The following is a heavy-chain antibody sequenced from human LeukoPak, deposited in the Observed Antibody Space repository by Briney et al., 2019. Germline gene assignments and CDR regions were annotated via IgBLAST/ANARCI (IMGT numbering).Heavy chain of an antibody. CDR3: AKDPIYDFWSGYPADY. Sequence: GGSLRLSCAASGFTFSSYAMSWVRQAPGKGLEWVSAISGSGGSTYYADSVKGRFTISRDNSKNTLYLQMNSLRAEDTAVYYCAKDPIYDFWSGYPADYWGQGTLVTVSS. J-gene: IGHJ4*02. CDR1: GFTFSSYA. V-gene: IGHV3-23*01. CDR2: ISGSGGST. D-gene: IGHD3-3*01.